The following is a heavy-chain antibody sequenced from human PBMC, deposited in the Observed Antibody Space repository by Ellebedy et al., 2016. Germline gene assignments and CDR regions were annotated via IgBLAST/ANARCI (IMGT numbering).Heavy chain of an antibody. CDR2: ISSSSSYI. CDR1: GFTFSSYS. Sequence: GESLKISCAASGFTFSSYSMNWVRQAPGKGLEWVSSISSSSSYIYYADSVKGRFTISRDNSKNTLSLQMNSLRAEDTATYYCAKDPQTRPGSWDYWGQGTLVTVSS. V-gene: IGHV3-21*04. J-gene: IGHJ4*02. D-gene: IGHD7-27*01. CDR3: AKDPQTRPGSWDY.